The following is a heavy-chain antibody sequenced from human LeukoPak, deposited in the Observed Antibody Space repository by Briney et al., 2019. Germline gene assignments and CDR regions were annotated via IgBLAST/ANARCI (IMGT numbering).Heavy chain of an antibody. Sequence: GGSLRLSCAASGFTFSSYGMHWVRQAPGKGLEWVAVMWYDGSNKYYVDSVKGRFTISRDNSKNTLYLQMNSLRAEDTAVYYCARNDYSNNEYFRHWGQGTLVTVSS. CDR2: MWYDGSNK. J-gene: IGHJ1*01. V-gene: IGHV3-33*01. CDR3: ARNDYSNNEYFRH. CDR1: GFTFSSYG. D-gene: IGHD4-11*01.